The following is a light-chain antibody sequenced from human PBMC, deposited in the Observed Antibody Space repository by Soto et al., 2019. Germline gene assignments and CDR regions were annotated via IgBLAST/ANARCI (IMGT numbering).Light chain of an antibody. CDR2: GAS. Sequence: DIVMTQSPATLSVSPGERATLSCSASQSVSSNLAWYQQKPGQAPRLLIYGASTRATGIPARFGGSGSGTDFTLTINSLEPGDFAVYYCQQRNVWPPITFGQGTRLEIK. CDR1: QSVSSN. CDR3: QQRNVWPPIT. V-gene: IGKV3-15*01. J-gene: IGKJ5*01.